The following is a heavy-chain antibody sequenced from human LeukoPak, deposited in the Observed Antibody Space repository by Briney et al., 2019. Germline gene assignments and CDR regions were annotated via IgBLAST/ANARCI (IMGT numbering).Heavy chain of an antibody. J-gene: IGHJ1*01. V-gene: IGHV3-9*01. CDR2: ISWNSGSI. Sequence: GGSLRLSCAASGFTFDDYAMHWVRQAPGKGLEWVSGISWNSGSIGYADSVKGRFTISRDNAKNPLYLQMNSLRAEDTALYYCAKSVAAALNEYFQHWGQGTLVTVSS. CDR1: GFTFDDYA. CDR3: AKSVAAALNEYFQH. D-gene: IGHD6-13*01.